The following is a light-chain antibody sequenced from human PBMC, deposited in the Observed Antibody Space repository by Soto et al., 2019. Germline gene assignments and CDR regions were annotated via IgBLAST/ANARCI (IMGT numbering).Light chain of an antibody. V-gene: IGKV1-39*01. CDR3: LQSYSTLYA. Sequence: DIQMTQSPSSLSASVGDRVTITCRASQSISSYLNWYQQKPGKAPKLLIYAASSLQSGVPSRFSGSRSGTDFTLTISSLQPEDCATYCFLQSYSTLYAFGQGTKLEIK. J-gene: IGKJ2*01. CDR2: AAS. CDR1: QSISSY.